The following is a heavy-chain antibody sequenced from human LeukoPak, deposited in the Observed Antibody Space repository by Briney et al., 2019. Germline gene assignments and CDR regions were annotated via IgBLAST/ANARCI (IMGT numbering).Heavy chain of an antibody. Sequence: PSETLSLTCAVYGGSFSGYYWSWIRQPPGKGLEWIGEINHSGSTNYNPSLESRVTISVDTSKNQFSLKLSSVTAADTAVYYCAARGVYSTFDYWGQGTLVTVSS. D-gene: IGHD2-21*01. J-gene: IGHJ4*02. CDR2: INHSGST. CDR1: GGSFSGYY. V-gene: IGHV4-34*01. CDR3: AARGVYSTFDY.